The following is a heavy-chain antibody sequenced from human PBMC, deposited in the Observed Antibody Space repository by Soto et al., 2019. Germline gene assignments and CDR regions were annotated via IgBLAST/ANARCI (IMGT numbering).Heavy chain of an antibody. Sequence: ASVKVSCKASGYTFTSYDINWVRQATGQGLEWMGWMNPNSGNTGYAQKFQGRVTMTRSTSISTAYMELSSLRSEDTAVYYCARGITIFGVVTHPPDYWGQGTLVTVSS. CDR1: GYTFTSYD. CDR2: MNPNSGNT. D-gene: IGHD3-3*01. J-gene: IGHJ4*02. CDR3: ARGITIFGVVTHPPDY. V-gene: IGHV1-8*01.